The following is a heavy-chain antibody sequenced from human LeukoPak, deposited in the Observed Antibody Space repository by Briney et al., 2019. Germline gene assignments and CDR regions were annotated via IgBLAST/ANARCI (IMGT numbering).Heavy chain of an antibody. CDR1: GFTFSNYW. J-gene: IGHJ4*02. V-gene: IGHV3-7*01. CDR3: VRAGD. Sequence: PGGSLRLSCAASGFTFSNYWMSWVRQAPGKGLEWVANIGQDGSQKYYVDSLQGRFTIFRDNAKNSLYLQMNSLRVEDTAVYYCVRAGDWGQGTLVTVSS. CDR2: IGQDGSQK.